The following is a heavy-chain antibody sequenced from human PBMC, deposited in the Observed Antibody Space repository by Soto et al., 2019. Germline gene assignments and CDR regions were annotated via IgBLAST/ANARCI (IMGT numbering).Heavy chain of an antibody. Sequence: GGSLRLSCAASGFTFSSYAMHWVRQAPGKGLEWVAVISYDGSNKYYADSVKGRFTISRDNSKNTLYLQMNSLRAEDTAVYYCASVINWNDGVYGMDVWGQGTTVTVSS. CDR3: ASVINWNDGVYGMDV. D-gene: IGHD1-20*01. CDR1: GFTFSSYA. J-gene: IGHJ6*02. CDR2: ISYDGSNK. V-gene: IGHV3-30-3*01.